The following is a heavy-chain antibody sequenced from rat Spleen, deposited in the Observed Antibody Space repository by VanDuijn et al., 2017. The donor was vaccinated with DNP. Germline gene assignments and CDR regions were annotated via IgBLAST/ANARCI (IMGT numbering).Heavy chain of an antibody. J-gene: IGHJ2*01. Sequence: EVQLVESGGGLVQPGRSLKLSCAASGFTFSAYYMAWVRQAPAKGLEWVAYIGFPAYAPYYADSVKGRFTICRDNAKSTLYLQINSLRSEDMATYYCVRHPTGTDLDDWGQGVMVTVSS. D-gene: IGHD1-4*01. CDR2: IGFPAYAP. CDR3: VRHPTGTDLDD. V-gene: IGHV5-22*01. CDR1: GFTFSAYY.